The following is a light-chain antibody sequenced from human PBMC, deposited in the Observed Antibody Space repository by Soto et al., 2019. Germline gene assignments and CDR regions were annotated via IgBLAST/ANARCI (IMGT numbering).Light chain of an antibody. CDR3: CSYAGSYTVI. Sequence: SALTQPRSVSGSPGQSVTISCIGTSSDIGDYNYVSWYQQHPGKVPKLMIYDVSKRPSGVPDRFSGSKSGNTASLTISGLQAEDEADYYCCSYAGSYTVIFGGGTKLTVL. J-gene: IGLJ2*01. V-gene: IGLV2-11*01. CDR2: DVS. CDR1: SSDIGDYNY.